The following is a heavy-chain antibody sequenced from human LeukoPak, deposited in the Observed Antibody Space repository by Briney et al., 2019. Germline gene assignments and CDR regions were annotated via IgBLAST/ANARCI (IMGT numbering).Heavy chain of an antibody. V-gene: IGHV4-61*02. J-gene: IGHJ4*02. CDR2: IYTSGST. D-gene: IGHD3-22*01. CDR1: GGSISSGSYY. Sequence: PSQTLSLTCAVSGGSISSGSYYWSWIRQPAGKGLEWIGRIYTSGSTNYNPSHKSRVTISVDTSKNQFSLKLSSVTAADTAVYYCAREDTMIVYNYWGQGTLVTVSS. CDR3: AREDTMIVYNY.